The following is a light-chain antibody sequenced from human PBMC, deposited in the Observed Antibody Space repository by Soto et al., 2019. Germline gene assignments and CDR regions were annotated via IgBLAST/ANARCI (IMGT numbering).Light chain of an antibody. V-gene: IGKV3-20*01. J-gene: IGKJ1*01. CDR3: QQYDTSPLT. Sequence: EIVLTQSPGTLSLSPGERATLSCRASQSVSSSYLAWYQQKPGQAPRLLIYGTSNRATGIPHRFSGSGSGTDFTLTISRLEPEHFAVYYCQQYDTSPLTFGHGTKVATK. CDR1: QSVSSSY. CDR2: GTS.